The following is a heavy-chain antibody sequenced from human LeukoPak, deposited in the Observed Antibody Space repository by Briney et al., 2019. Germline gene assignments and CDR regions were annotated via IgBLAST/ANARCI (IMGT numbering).Heavy chain of an antibody. CDR3: ARDEALKNWFDP. CDR2: ISSSSSYI. Sequence: KTGGSLRLSCAASGFTFSTHGMSWVRQAPGKGLEWVSSISSSSSYIYYADSVKGRFTISRDNAKNSLYLQMNSLRAEDTAVYYCARDEALKNWFDPWGQGTLVTVSS. J-gene: IGHJ5*02. CDR1: GFTFSTHG. V-gene: IGHV3-21*01.